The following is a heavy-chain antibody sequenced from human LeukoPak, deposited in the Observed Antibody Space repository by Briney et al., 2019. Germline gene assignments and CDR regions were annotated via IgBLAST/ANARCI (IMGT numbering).Heavy chain of an antibody. CDR3: AQDTSTDVFTY. D-gene: IGHD5-18*01. CDR1: EYTFTSYS. Sequence: ASVKVSCKASEYTFTSYSLNWVRQAPGQGLEWMGWINTKTGNPAYAQGLTGRFVFSLDTSVSTAYLQISSLKVDDTAVYYCAQDTSTDVFTYWGQGTLVTVSS. V-gene: IGHV7-4-1*02. CDR2: INTKTGNP. J-gene: IGHJ4*02.